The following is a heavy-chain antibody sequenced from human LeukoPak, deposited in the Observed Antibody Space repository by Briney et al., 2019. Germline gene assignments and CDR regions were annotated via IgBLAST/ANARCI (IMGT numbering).Heavy chain of an antibody. CDR3: AKDDGGSAAGSGVLDY. CDR2: ISGSGGST. V-gene: IGHV3-23*01. D-gene: IGHD6-13*01. CDR1: GFTFHHFA. J-gene: IGHJ4*02. Sequence: PGGSLRLSCVACGFTFHHFAMSWVRQAPGKGLEWVSAISGSGGSTYHADSVKGRFTISRDNSKSTLFLQMNSLRGEDTALYYCAKDDGGSAAGSGVLDYWGRGTLVTVSS.